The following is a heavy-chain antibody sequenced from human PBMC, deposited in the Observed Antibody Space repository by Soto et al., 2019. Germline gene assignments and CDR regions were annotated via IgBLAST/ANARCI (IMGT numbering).Heavy chain of an antibody. D-gene: IGHD3-3*01. CDR2: INHSGST. V-gene: IGHV4-34*01. J-gene: IGHJ6*02. Sequence: SETLSLTCTVSGGSTSSDNYWSWIRQPPGKGLEWIGEINHSGSTNYNPSLKSRVTISVDTSKNQFSLKLSSVTAADTAVYYCARGQKGLIFGVVTTYYYYGMDVWGQGTTVTVSS. CDR1: GGSTSSDNY. CDR3: ARGQKGLIFGVVTTYYYYGMDV.